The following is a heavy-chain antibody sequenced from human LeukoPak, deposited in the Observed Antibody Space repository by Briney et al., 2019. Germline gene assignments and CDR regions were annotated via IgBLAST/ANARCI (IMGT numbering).Heavy chain of an antibody. V-gene: IGHV4-34*01. Sequence: SETLSLTCAVYGGSFSGYYWSWIRQPPGKGLEWLGEINHSGSTNYNPSLKSRVTISVDTSKNQFSLKLSSVTAADTAVYYCARGPPSSPYYYDSSGYYYFDYWGQGTLVTVSS. CDR2: INHSGST. D-gene: IGHD3-22*01. J-gene: IGHJ4*02. CDR3: ARGPPSSPYYYDSSGYYYFDY. CDR1: GGSFSGYY.